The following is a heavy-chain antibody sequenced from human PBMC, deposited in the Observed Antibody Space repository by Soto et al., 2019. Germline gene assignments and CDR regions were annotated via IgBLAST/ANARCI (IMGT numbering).Heavy chain of an antibody. CDR2: ISYDGSNR. D-gene: IGHD6-19*01. V-gene: IGHV3-30-3*01. CDR3: ARVEQAVSSDY. Sequence: QVQLVESGGGVVQPGRSLRLSCAASGLTLSNYAMHWVRQAPGKGLEWVAVISYDGSNRYYADSVKGRFTISRDNSKNKLYLQMNTVSAEDTAVYYCARVEQAVSSDYWGQGTLVTVSS. J-gene: IGHJ4*02. CDR1: GLTLSNYA.